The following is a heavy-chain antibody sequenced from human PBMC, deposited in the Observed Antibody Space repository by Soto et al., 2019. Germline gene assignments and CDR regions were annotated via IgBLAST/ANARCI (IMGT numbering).Heavy chain of an antibody. Sequence: SETLSLTCAVYGGSFSGYYWSWIRQPPGKGLEWIGEINHSGSTNYNPSLKSRVTISVDTSKNQFSLKLSSVTAADTAVYYCARGAKYYDILTGYYREGWFDPWGQVPLVTVSS. D-gene: IGHD3-9*01. J-gene: IGHJ5*02. CDR2: INHSGST. V-gene: IGHV4-34*01. CDR1: GGSFSGYY. CDR3: ARGAKYYDILTGYYREGWFDP.